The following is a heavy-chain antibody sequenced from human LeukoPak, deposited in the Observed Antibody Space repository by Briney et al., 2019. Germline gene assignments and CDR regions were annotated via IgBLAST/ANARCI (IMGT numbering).Heavy chain of an antibody. CDR2: IYYSGST. D-gene: IGHD3-10*01. Sequence: SETLSLTFTVSGGSISSYYWSWIRQSPGKGLEFIGHIYYSGSTNYNPSLKSRVTISVDTSNNQFSLKLRSVTAADTAVYYCAGVYKAPPRSGSYLGFDYWGQGTLVTVSS. CDR3: AGVYKAPPRSGSYLGFDY. CDR1: GGSISSYY. J-gene: IGHJ4*02. V-gene: IGHV4-59*01.